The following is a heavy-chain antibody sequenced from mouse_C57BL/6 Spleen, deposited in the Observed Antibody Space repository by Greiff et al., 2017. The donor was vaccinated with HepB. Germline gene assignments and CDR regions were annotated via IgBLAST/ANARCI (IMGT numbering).Heavy chain of an antibody. CDR2: IYPRDGST. V-gene: IGHV1-85*01. CDR3: ARGGLGYCCSSLFAY. D-gene: IGHD1-1*01. J-gene: IGHJ3*01. Sequence: VQLQQSGPELVKPGASVKLSCKASGYTFTSYDINWVKQRPGQGLEWIGWIYPRDGSTKYNEKFKGKATLTVDTSSSTADMELHSLTSEDSAVYFCARGGLGYCCSSLFAYWGQGTLVTVSA. CDR1: GYTFTSYD.